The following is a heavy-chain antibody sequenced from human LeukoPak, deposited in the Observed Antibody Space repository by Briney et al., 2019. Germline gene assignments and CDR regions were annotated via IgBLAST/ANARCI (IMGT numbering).Heavy chain of an antibody. V-gene: IGHV3-23*01. CDR1: GFTFSIYA. Sequence: GGSLRLSCAASGFTFSIYAMSWVHQAPGKGLDWVSTIIGSGGNTYYAGSVKGRFTISRDNSKNTLYLQMNSLRVEDTAIYYCARAAALADTWGRGTLVTVSS. CDR3: ARAAALADT. CDR2: IIGSGGNT. J-gene: IGHJ5*02. D-gene: IGHD2-15*01.